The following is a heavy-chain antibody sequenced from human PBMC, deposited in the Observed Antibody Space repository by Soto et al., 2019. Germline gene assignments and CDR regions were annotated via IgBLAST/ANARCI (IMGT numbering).Heavy chain of an antibody. CDR2: INPNSGGT. CDR3: AREGQGEDIVVVPAAASDY. Sequence: QVQLVQSGAEVKKPGASVKVSCKASGYTFTGYYMHWVRQAPGQGLEWMGWINPNSGGTNYAQKFQGRVTMTRDTSISTAYMELSRLRSDDTAVYYCAREGQGEDIVVVPAAASDYWGQGTLVTDSS. J-gene: IGHJ4*02. CDR1: GYTFTGYY. D-gene: IGHD2-2*01. V-gene: IGHV1-2*02.